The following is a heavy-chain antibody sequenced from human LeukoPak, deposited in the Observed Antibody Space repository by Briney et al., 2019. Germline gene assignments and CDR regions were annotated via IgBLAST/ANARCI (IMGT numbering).Heavy chain of an antibody. CDR3: ARDLNYGSGSYPPNFDY. D-gene: IGHD3-10*01. V-gene: IGHV3-66*01. Sequence: GGSLRLSCAASGFTVSSNYMSWVRQAPGKGLEWVSVIYSGGSTYYADSVKGRFTISRDNSKNTLYLQMNSLRAEDTAVYYCARDLNYGSGSYPPNFDYWGQGTLVTVSS. CDR1: GFTVSSNY. CDR2: IYSGGST. J-gene: IGHJ4*02.